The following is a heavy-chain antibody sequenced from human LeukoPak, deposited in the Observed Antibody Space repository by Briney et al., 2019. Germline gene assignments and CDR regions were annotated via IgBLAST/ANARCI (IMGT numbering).Heavy chain of an antibody. CDR2: IRYSGRT. Sequence: PSETLSLTCTGSGGSGGSISSDYWGWLRQPPGKGLEWIGYIRYSGRTEYNPSLKSRVTISIQTSKNQFSLKLTSVTAADTAIYYCARLPDVSGWPFDYWGQGILVTVSS. CDR3: ARLPDVSGWPFDY. J-gene: IGHJ4*02. D-gene: IGHD6-19*01. CDR1: GGSGGSISSDY. V-gene: IGHV4-59*01.